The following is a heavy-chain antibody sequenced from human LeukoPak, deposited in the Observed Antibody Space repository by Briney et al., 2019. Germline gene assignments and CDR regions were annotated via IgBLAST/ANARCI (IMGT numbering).Heavy chain of an antibody. J-gene: IGHJ4*02. V-gene: IGHV3-20*04. CDR3: ATGYSSGRTGGY. CDR1: GFTFDDYG. D-gene: IGHD6-19*01. CDR2: INWNGGST. Sequence: PGGSLRLSCAASGFTFDDYGMNWVRQAPGKGLEWVSGINWNGGSTGYADSVKGRFTISRDNAKNSLYLQMNSLRAEDTAVYYCATGYSSGRTGGYWGQGTLSPSPQ.